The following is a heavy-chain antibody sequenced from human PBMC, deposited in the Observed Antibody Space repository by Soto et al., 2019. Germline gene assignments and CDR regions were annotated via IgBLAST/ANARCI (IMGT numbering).Heavy chain of an antibody. CDR3: ARVRRGYDKTGPVDY. Sequence: SETLSLTCSISGFSVSRGSNNWNWIRQPPGKGLKWIGYIYYGGSTYYNPSLQSRVTMSVDRSRNQFSLKLNSVTAADTAVYYCARVRRGYDKTGPVDYWGQGTLVTVS. V-gene: IGHV4-61*01. CDR1: GFSVSRGSNN. CDR2: IYYGGST. D-gene: IGHD3-22*01. J-gene: IGHJ4*02.